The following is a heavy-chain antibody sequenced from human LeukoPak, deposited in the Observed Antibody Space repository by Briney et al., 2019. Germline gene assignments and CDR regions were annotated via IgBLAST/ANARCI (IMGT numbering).Heavy chain of an antibody. CDR1: GGSISSSSYY. CDR3: ARHLDTAMGGLDY. J-gene: IGHJ4*02. Sequence: SETLSLTCTVSGGSISSSSYYWGWIRQPPGKGLEWIGYIYYSGSTNYNPSLKSRVTISVDTSKNQFSLKLSSVTAADTAVYYCARHLDTAMGGLDYWGQGTLVTVSS. V-gene: IGHV4-61*05. CDR2: IYYSGST. D-gene: IGHD5-18*01.